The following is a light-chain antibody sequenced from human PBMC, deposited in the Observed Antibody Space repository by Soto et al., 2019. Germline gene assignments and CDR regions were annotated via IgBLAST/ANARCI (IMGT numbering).Light chain of an antibody. J-gene: IGKJ1*01. V-gene: IGKV1-5*01. Sequence: DIQMTHSPSTLSASVGDRVTITCRSSQSISSWLAWYQQKPGKAPKLLIYDASSLESGVPSRFSGSGSGTQFTLTINGLQPDDFATYYCQQYNTDWTFGQGTKVDIK. CDR2: DAS. CDR3: QQYNTDWT. CDR1: QSISSW.